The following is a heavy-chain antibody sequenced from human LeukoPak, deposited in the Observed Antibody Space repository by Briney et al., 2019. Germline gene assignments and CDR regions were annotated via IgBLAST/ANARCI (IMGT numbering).Heavy chain of an antibody. V-gene: IGHV3-30*19. CDR2: ISYDGSNK. CDR1: GFTFRSHG. Sequence: PGGSLRLSCAASGFTFRSHGMNWVRQAPGKGLEWVAVISYDGSNKYYADSVKGRFTISRDNSKNTLYLQMNSLRAEDTAVYYCARERITIFGVVIPYYGMDVWGQGTTVTVSS. CDR3: ARERITIFGVVIPYYGMDV. J-gene: IGHJ6*02. D-gene: IGHD3-3*01.